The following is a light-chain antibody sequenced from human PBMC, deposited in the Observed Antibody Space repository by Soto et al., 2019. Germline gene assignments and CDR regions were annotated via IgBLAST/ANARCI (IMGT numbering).Light chain of an antibody. V-gene: IGKV3-20*01. Sequence: EIVLTQSPGTLSLSPGERATLSCRASQSVSSNYLAWYQQKPGQAPRLLIYGASNRATGIPDRFSGSGSGTVFNHNISRLEPEDFAVYFCQQYGSSPPFTFGQGTKVEIK. CDR3: QQYGSSPPFT. CDR2: GAS. CDR1: QSVSSNY. J-gene: IGKJ2*01.